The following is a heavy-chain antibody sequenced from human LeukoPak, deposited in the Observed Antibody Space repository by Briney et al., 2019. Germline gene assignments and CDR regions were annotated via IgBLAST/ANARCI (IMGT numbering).Heavy chain of an antibody. CDR3: ARAQLLWFGELLYPFDY. CDR1: GYTFTCYY. V-gene: IGHV1-2*06. D-gene: IGHD3-10*01. J-gene: IGHJ4*02. Sequence: ASVKVSCKASGYTFTCYYMHWVRQAPGQGLEWMGRINPNSGGTNYAQKFQGRVTMTRDTSISTAYMELSRLRSDDTAVYYCARAQLLWFGELLYPFDYWGQGTLVTVSS. CDR2: INPNSGGT.